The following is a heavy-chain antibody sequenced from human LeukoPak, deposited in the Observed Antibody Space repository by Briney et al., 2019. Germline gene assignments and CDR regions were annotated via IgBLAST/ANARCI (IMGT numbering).Heavy chain of an antibody. CDR1: GFTFSSYS. CDR2: IFYDGNNK. Sequence: GGSLRLSCAASGFTFSSYSMNWVRQAPGKGLEWVTVIFYDGNNKYYADSVKGRFTISRDNSKNTLYLQMNSLRAEDTAVYYCARDRYYGSGINWFFDLWGRGTLVTVSS. D-gene: IGHD3-10*01. J-gene: IGHJ2*01. V-gene: IGHV3-33*08. CDR3: ARDRYYGSGINWFFDL.